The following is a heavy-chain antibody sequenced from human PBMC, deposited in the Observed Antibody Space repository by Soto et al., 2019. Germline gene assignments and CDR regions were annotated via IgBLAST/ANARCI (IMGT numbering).Heavy chain of an antibody. Sequence: PSATLSLTCTVSGGSISSYYWSWIRQPPGKGLEWIGYIYYSGSTNYNPSLKSRVTISVDTSKNQFSLKLSSVTAADTAVYYCARVTVNSSGWSYGMDVWGQGTTVT. CDR2: IYYSGST. CDR3: ARVTVNSSGWSYGMDV. J-gene: IGHJ6*02. D-gene: IGHD6-19*01. CDR1: GGSISSYY. V-gene: IGHV4-59*01.